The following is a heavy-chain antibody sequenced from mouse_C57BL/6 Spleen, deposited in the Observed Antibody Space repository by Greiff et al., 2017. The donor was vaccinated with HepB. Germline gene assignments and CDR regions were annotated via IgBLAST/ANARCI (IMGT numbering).Heavy chain of an antibody. D-gene: IGHD1-1*01. Sequence: QVQLQQPGTELVKPGASVKLSCKASGYTFTSYWMHWVKQRPGQGLEWIGNINPSNGGTNYNEKFKSKATLTVDTSYSTAYMQLSSLTSEDSAVYYCARSRATVVRFDYSGQGTTLTVSS. CDR1: GYTFTSYW. CDR2: INPSNGGT. J-gene: IGHJ2*01. V-gene: IGHV1-53*01. CDR3: ARSRATVVRFDY.